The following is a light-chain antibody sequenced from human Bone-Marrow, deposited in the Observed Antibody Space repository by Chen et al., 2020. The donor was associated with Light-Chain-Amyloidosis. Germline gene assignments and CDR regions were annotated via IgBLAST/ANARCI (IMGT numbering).Light chain of an antibody. CDR3: SSYTITNTLV. J-gene: IGLJ1*01. CDR1: ISDVGGDNH. CDR2: EVT. Sequence: QSALTQPASVSGSPEQSTTIPCTGTISDVGGDNHVSWYQQHPDKAPKLMIYEVTNRPSWVPDRFSGSKSDNTASLTISGLQTEDEADYFCSSYTITNTLVFGSGTRVTVL. V-gene: IGLV2-14*01.